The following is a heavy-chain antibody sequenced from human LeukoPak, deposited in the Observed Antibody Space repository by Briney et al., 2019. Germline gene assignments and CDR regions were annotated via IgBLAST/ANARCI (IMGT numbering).Heavy chain of an antibody. D-gene: IGHD6-13*01. CDR3: ARRTIAAAGSDFDY. V-gene: IGHV1-8*01. CDR1: GYTFASYD. J-gene: IGHJ4*02. CDR2: MNPNSGNT. Sequence: GASVKVSCKASGYTFASYDINRVRQATGQGLEWMGWMNPNSGNTGYAQKFQGRVTMTRNTSISTAYMELSSLRSEDTAVYYCARRTIAAAGSDFDYWGQGTLVTVSS.